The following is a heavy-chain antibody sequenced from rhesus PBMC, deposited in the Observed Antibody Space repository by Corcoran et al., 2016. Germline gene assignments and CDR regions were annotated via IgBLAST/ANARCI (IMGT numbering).Heavy chain of an antibody. J-gene: IGHJ4*01. V-gene: IGHV4S10*01. D-gene: IGHD6-37*01. CDR2: INGSSTST. Sequence: QVQLQESGPGVVKPSETLSLPCAVSVGSLRVLYRWSLIRLRTGKGLEWIGFINGSSTSTNYNPSLKSRVTISKDTSKNQFSLKLSSVTAADTAVYSCARIAVAGPFDYWGQGVLVTVSS. CDR1: VGSLRVLYR. CDR3: ARIAVAGPFDY.